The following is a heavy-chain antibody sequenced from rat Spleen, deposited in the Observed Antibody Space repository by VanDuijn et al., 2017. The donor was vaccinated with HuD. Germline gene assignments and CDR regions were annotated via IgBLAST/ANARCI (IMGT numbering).Heavy chain of an antibody. CDR1: GFSLINYN. Sequence: QVQLMESGPGLVQPSETLSLTCTVSGFSLINYNVHWVRQPPGKGLEWMGGIWGDGSTNYNSALKSRLSISRDTSKSQVFLKMNSLQTEDTAIYFCTSPFRWFAYWGQGTLVTVSS. V-gene: IGHV2-45*01. J-gene: IGHJ3*01. CDR3: TSPFRWFAY. CDR2: IWGDGST.